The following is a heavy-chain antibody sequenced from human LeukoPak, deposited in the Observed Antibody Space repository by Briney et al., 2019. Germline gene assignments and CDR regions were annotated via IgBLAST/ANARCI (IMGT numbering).Heavy chain of an antibody. CDR1: GYTFPSYF. CDR2: ISAYNGNT. J-gene: IGHJ3*02. D-gene: IGHD3-9*01. Sequence: ASVKVSCKASGYTFPSYFMHWVRQAPGQGLEWMGWISAYNGNTNYAQKLQGRVTMTTDTSTSTAYMELRSLRSDDTAVYYCARDNFDWLLSNDAFDIWGQGTMVTVSS. V-gene: IGHV1-18*04. CDR3: ARDNFDWLLSNDAFDI.